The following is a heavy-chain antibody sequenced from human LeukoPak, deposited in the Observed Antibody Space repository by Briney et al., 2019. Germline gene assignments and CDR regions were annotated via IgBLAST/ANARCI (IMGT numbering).Heavy chain of an antibody. D-gene: IGHD1-20*01. CDR3: AGDRNWNDGHFDY. Sequence: GGSLRLSCAASGFTVSSNYMSWVRQAPGKGLEWVSIIYSDGTPYYADSVRGRFTISRDNSKNTLYLQMDSLRAEDTAVYYCAGDRNWNDGHFDYWGQGTLVTVSS. CDR2: IYSDGTP. J-gene: IGHJ4*02. CDR1: GFTVSSNY. V-gene: IGHV3-53*01.